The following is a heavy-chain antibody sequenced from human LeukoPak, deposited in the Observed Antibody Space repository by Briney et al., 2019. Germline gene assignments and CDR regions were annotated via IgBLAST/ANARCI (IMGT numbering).Heavy chain of an antibody. J-gene: IGHJ4*02. V-gene: IGHV3-53*01. Sequence: GGSLRLSCAASGFTFSSYAMSWVRQAPGKGLEWVSVIYSGGSTYYADSVKGRFTISRDNSKNTLYLQMNSLRAEDTAVYYCARDFFYDSSGYYQWGQGTLVTVSS. CDR3: ARDFFYDSSGYYQ. CDR1: GFTFSSYA. CDR2: IYSGGST. D-gene: IGHD3-22*01.